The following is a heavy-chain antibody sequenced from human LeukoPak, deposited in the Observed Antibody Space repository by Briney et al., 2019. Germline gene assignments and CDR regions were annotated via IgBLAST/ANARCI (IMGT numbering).Heavy chain of an antibody. V-gene: IGHV3-7*01. J-gene: IGHJ6*03. CDR2: IKQDGSEK. CDR1: GFTFSSYW. Sequence: GGSLRLSCAASGFTFSSYWMSWVRQAPGKGLEWVANIKQDGSEKYYVDSVKGRFTISRDNAKNSLYLQMNSLRAEDTAVYYCARSGGVGADSYYYYYMDVWGKGTTVTVSS. CDR3: ARSGGVGADSYYYYYMDV. D-gene: IGHD1-26*01.